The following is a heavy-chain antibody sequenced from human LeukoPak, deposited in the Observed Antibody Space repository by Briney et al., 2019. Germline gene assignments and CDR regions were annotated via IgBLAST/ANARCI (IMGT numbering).Heavy chain of an antibody. J-gene: IGHJ4*02. D-gene: IGHD6-13*01. CDR3: AREGGSWVYFDY. Sequence: PSQTLSLTCTVSGGSISSGGYYWSWIRQPPGKGLEWIGYIYHSGSTYYNPSLKSRVTISVDRSKNQFSLKLSSVTAADTAVYYCAREGGSWVYFDYWGQGALVTVSS. CDR1: GGSISSGGYY. CDR2: IYHSGST. V-gene: IGHV4-30-2*01.